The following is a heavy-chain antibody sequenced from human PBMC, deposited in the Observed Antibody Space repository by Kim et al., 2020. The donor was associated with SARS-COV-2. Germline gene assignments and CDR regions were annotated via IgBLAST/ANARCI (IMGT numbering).Heavy chain of an antibody. CDR1: GFTVSSNY. Sequence: GGSLRLSCAASGFTVSSNYMSWVRQAPGKGLEWVSVIYSGGSTYYADSVKGRFTISRDNSKNTLYLQMNSLRAEDTAVYYCARMGGYYYYGMDVWGQGTTVTVSS. CDR2: IYSGGST. J-gene: IGHJ6*02. CDR3: ARMGGYYYYGMDV. V-gene: IGHV3-53*01. D-gene: IGHD1-26*01.